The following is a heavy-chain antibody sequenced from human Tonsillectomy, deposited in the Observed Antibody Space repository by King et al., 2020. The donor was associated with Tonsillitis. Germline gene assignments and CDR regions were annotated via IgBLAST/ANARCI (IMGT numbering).Heavy chain of an antibody. Sequence: QLVQSGAEVKKPGASVKVSCKASGYIFTSYGIRWVRQAPRQGLEWMGWISGYNGNTNYAQKLQGRVTMTTDTSTSTAYMELRSLRSDDTAVYYCARDDVGLLWFGESTTDYWGQGTLVTVSS. J-gene: IGHJ4*02. D-gene: IGHD3-10*01. V-gene: IGHV1-18*04. CDR2: ISGYNGNT. CDR1: GYIFTSYG. CDR3: ARDDVGLLWFGESTTDY.